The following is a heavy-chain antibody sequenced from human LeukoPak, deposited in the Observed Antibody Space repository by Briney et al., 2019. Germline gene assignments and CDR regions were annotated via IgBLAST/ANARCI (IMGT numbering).Heavy chain of an antibody. CDR2: LFYSGST. CDR3: ARLSNSKYFDPSGYTISYYYFIEV. Sequence: PSETLSLTCTVSGGAISSSDYYWGWIRQPPGKGLEWIGSLFYSGSTFYNPSLKSRVTMSVDTSKNQFSLKLTSVTAADTAVYYCARLSNSKYFDPSGYTISYYYFIEVWGKGTTVTVSS. V-gene: IGHV4-39*01. J-gene: IGHJ6*03. CDR1: GGAISSSDYY. D-gene: IGHD3-22*01.